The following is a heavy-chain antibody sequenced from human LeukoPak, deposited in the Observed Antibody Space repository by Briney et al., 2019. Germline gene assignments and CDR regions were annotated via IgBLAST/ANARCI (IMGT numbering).Heavy chain of an antibody. CDR3: ARRAGAYSHPYDY. D-gene: IGHD4/OR15-4a*01. Sequence: GGSLRLSCTVSGFTVSSNSMSWVRQAPGKGLEWVSFIYSDNTHYSDSVKARFTISRDNSKNTLYLQMHSLRAEDTAVYYCARRAGAYSHPYDYWGQGTLVTVSS. J-gene: IGHJ4*02. V-gene: IGHV3-53*01. CDR1: GFTVSSNS. CDR2: IYSDNT.